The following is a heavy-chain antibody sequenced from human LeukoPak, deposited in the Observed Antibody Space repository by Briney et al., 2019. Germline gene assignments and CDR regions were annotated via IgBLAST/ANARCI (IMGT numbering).Heavy chain of an antibody. D-gene: IGHD5-18*01. CDR3: ARSKPDTARGY. CDR1: GFTFSNYW. Sequence: GGSLRLSCATSGFTFSNYWMSWVRQAPGKGLEWVANIKQDGSEKYYVDSVKGRFTISRDNAKNSLYLQMNSLRAEDTAVYYCARSKPDTARGYWGQGTLVTVSS. CDR2: IKQDGSEK. J-gene: IGHJ4*02. V-gene: IGHV3-7*01.